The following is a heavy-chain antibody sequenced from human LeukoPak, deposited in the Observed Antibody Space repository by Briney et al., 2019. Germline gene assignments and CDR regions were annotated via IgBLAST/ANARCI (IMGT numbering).Heavy chain of an antibody. CDR3: ARGSALYYYYYMDV. V-gene: IGHV4-39*01. Sequence: PSETLSLTCTVSGGSISSSGYYWGWIRQPPGTGLEWIATIYYSGSTYYNPSLKSRVTISVDTSKSQFSLKLSSVTAADTAVYYCARGSALYYYYYMDVWGKGTTVTISS. CDR1: GGSISSSGYY. CDR2: IYYSGST. J-gene: IGHJ6*03.